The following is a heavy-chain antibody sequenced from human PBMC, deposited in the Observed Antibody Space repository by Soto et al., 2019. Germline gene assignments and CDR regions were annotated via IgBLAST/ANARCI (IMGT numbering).Heavy chain of an antibody. Sequence: SETLSLTWTVSGGSVSSGSYYWSWIRQPPGKGLEWIGYIYYSGSTNYNPSLKSRVTISVDTSKNQFSLKLSSVTAADTAVYYCASRGTGDFLFDYWGQGTLVTVSS. V-gene: IGHV4-61*01. CDR3: ASRGTGDFLFDY. D-gene: IGHD4-17*01. J-gene: IGHJ4*02. CDR2: IYYSGST. CDR1: GGSVSSGSYY.